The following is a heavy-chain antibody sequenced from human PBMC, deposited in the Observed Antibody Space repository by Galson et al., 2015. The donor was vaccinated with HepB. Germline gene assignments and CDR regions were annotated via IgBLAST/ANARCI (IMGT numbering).Heavy chain of an antibody. Sequence: SETLSLTCAVYGGSFSGYYWSWIRQPPGKGLEWIGEINHSGSTNYNPSLKSRVTISVDTSKNQFSLKLSSVTAADTAVYYCARVKIAYPYYDFWSGYYYPYYGMDVWGQGTTVPVSS. CDR1: GGSFSGYY. D-gene: IGHD3-3*01. CDR2: INHSGST. V-gene: IGHV4-34*01. J-gene: IGHJ6*02. CDR3: ARVKIAYPYYDFWSGYYYPYYGMDV.